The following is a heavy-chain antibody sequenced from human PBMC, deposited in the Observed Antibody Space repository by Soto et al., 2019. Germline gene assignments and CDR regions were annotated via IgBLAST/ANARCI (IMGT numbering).Heavy chain of an antibody. CDR2: IHAGSDNT. CDR3: ARDYVKLGMDV. Sequence: QVQFVQSEAEVKEPGASVKVSCKASGSTFTAITLHWVRQAPGQRLEWMGCIHAGSDNTEYSQKFQDRLTITRDTSASIAYMELSSLRSEDTALYYCARDYVKLGMDVWGQGTTVTVSS. V-gene: IGHV1-3*01. CDR1: GSTFTAIT. J-gene: IGHJ6*02. D-gene: IGHD3-10*02.